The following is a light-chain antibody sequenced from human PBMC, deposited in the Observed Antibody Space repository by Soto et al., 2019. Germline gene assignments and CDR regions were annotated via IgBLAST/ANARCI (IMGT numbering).Light chain of an antibody. CDR2: AAS. CDR1: QDISSW. Sequence: DIQLTQSPSFVSASVGGRVTITCRASQDISSWLAWYQQKAGKAPRLLIYAASSLQSGVPSRFSGSGSGMTFTLTSTDLQPEDVATYYCQQSRKTAYTFAQGTK. V-gene: IGKV1-39*01. J-gene: IGKJ2*01. CDR3: QQSRKTAYT.